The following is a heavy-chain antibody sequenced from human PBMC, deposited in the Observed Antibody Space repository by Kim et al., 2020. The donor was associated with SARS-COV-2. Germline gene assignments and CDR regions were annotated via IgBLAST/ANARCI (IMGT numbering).Heavy chain of an antibody. D-gene: IGHD1-7*01. V-gene: IGHV1-46*02. CDR2: INPSVFHG. CDR1: GYSFNTYF. J-gene: IGHJ3*01. CDR3: ARDRSGTPISSAYDD. Sequence: ASVKVSCKPSGYSFNTYFLHLVRQAPGQGLVRMGMINPSVFHGRYARKIQGRVIMTSDLSTRTFYMEMTSLRSEDTATFFCARDRSGTPISSAYDDWCQETMLNVSS.